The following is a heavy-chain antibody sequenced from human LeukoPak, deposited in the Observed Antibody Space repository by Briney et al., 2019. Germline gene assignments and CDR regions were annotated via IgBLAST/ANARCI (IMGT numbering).Heavy chain of an antibody. V-gene: IGHV1-2*02. D-gene: IGHD3-10*01. CDR3: ARPVQGPYYGSGSYYYKHY. Sequence: ASVKVSCKASGYTFTGYYMHWVRQAPGQGLEWMGWINPNSGGTNYAQKFQGRVTMTRDTSISTAYMELSSLRSEDTAVYYCARPVQGPYYGSGSYYYKHYWGQGTLVTVSS. J-gene: IGHJ4*02. CDR1: GYTFTGYY. CDR2: INPNSGGT.